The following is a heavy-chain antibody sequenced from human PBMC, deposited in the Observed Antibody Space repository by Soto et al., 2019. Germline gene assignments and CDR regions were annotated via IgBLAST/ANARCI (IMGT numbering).Heavy chain of an antibody. V-gene: IGHV1-2*02. D-gene: IGHD2-2*01. CDR2: INPNSGGT. CDR3: ARNLRYCSSTSCQNYYYYYGMDV. Sequence: ASVEVSCKASGYIFTGYYMHWVRQAPGQGLEWMGWINPNSGGTNYAQKFQGRVTMTRDTSISTAYMELSRLRSDDTAVYYCARNLRYCSSTSCQNYYYYYGMDVWGQGTTVTVSS. CDR1: GYIFTGYY. J-gene: IGHJ6*02.